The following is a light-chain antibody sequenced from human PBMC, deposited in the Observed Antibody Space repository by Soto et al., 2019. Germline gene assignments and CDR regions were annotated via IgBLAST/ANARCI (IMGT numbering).Light chain of an antibody. J-gene: IGLJ3*02. CDR2: RNN. CDR1: SSNIGSNF. CDR3: YSYRGSNAWV. V-gene: IGLV1-47*01. Sequence: QSVLTQPPSASGTAGQRVTISCSGSSSNIGSNFVYWYQQFPGTAPKLLIYRNNQRPSGVPDRFSGSKSGNTASLTISGLQTEDEADYYCYSYRGSNAWVFGGGTKLTVL.